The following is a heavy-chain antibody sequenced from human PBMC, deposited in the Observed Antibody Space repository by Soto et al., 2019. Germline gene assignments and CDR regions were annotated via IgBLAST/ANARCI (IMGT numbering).Heavy chain of an antibody. CDR3: ARGHLGIVGATTLDY. V-gene: IGHV3-21*01. CDR1: GFTFSSYS. D-gene: IGHD1-26*01. Sequence: PGGSLRLSCASSGFTFSSYSMNWVRQAPGKGLEWVSSISSSSSYIYYADSVKGRFTISRDNAKNSLYLQMNSLRAEDTAVYYCARGHLGIVGATTLDYWGQGTLVTVSS. CDR2: ISSSSSYI. J-gene: IGHJ4*02.